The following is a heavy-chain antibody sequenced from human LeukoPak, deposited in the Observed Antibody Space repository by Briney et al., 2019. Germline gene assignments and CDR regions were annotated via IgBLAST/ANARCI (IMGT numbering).Heavy chain of an antibody. CDR2: INPNSGGT. J-gene: IGHJ5*02. V-gene: IGHV1-2*02. CDR1: GYTFTGYY. Sequence: ASVKVSCKASGYTFTGYYMHWVRQAPGQGLEWMGWINPNSGGTNYAQKFQGRVTMTRDTSISTAYMELSRLRSDDTAVYYCARDCSGGSCYSGVGVDPWGQGTLVTVSS. CDR3: ARDCSGGSCYSGVGVDP. D-gene: IGHD2-15*01.